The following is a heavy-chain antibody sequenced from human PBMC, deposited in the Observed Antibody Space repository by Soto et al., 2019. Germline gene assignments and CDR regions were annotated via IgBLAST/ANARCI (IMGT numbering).Heavy chain of an antibody. CDR3: ARGVAGSGFDL. J-gene: IGHJ4*02. D-gene: IGHD6-19*01. CDR2: TYYRSNWRH. V-gene: IGHV6-1*01. Sequence: QVHLQQSGPGLVKPSQTLSLTCAISGDSVSSNTAAWNWIRSSPSRGIEWLGRTYYRSNWRHDYAVSVKSRMTVNPATSKNHFSLQLNSVTPDDTAVYYCARGVAGSGFDLWGQGTLITVSS. CDR1: GDSVSSNTAA.